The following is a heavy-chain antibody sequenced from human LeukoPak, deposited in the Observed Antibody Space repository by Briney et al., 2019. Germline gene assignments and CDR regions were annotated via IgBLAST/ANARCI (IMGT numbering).Heavy chain of an antibody. J-gene: IGHJ4*02. CDR1: GFTFGSYA. D-gene: IGHD4-17*01. V-gene: IGHV3-23*01. Sequence: QAGGSLRLSCAASGFTFGSYAMNWVRQAPGRGLEWVSSLPSGGGPSYADSVKGRFTVSRDNSKNTLYLQMNSLRADDTAVYYCAKDPSNRYGDPLFDYWGQGTLVTVSS. CDR2: LPSGGGP. CDR3: AKDPSNRYGDPLFDY.